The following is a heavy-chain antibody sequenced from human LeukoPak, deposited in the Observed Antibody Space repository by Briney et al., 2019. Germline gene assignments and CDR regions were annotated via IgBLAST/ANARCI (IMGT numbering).Heavy chain of an antibody. CDR1: GGTFSGYA. V-gene: IGHV1-69*13. J-gene: IGHJ5*02. Sequence: GASVKVSCKASGGTFSGYAISWVRQAPGQGLEWMGAIIPIYNTANSAQKFQGRVTITADESTSTVYMELSSLRSEDTAMYFCARQEYQLLSWFDPWGQGTLVTVSS. CDR3: ARQEYQLLSWFDP. D-gene: IGHD2-2*01. CDR2: IIPIYNTA.